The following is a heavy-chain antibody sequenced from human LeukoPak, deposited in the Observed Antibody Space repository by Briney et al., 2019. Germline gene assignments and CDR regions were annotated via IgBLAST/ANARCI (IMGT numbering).Heavy chain of an antibody. Sequence: PSETLSLTCAVYGGSFSGYYWSWIRQPPGKGLEWIGEINHSGSTNYNPSLKSRVTISVDKSKNQFSLKLSSVTAADTAVYYCASLRVNYWGQGTLVTVSS. J-gene: IGHJ4*02. CDR1: GGSFSGYY. CDR3: ASLRVNY. V-gene: IGHV4-34*01. D-gene: IGHD3-16*01. CDR2: INHSGST.